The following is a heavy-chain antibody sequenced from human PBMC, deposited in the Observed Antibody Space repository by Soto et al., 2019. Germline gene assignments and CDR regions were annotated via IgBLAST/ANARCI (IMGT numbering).Heavy chain of an antibody. CDR2: IYYSGST. CDR1: GGSISSYY. CDR3: ASSGWTIFGVVISQTIDY. Sequence: SETLSLTCTVSGGSISSYYWSWIRQPPGKGLEWIGYIYYSGSTNYNPSLKSRVTTSVDTSKNQFSLKLSSVTAADTAVYYCASSGWTIFGVVISQTIDYWGQGTLVTVSS. J-gene: IGHJ4*02. D-gene: IGHD3-3*01. V-gene: IGHV4-59*01.